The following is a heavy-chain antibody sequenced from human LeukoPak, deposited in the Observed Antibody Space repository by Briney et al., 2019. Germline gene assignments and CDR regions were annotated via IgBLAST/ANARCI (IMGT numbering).Heavy chain of an antibody. CDR3: ARDTPGEESH. CDR2: IKQDGSEK. D-gene: IGHD3-10*01. J-gene: IGHJ4*02. Sequence: GGSLRLSCSASGFTFSAYWMSWVRQAPGKGLEWVANIKQDGSEKYYVDSVKGRFTLSRDNAQNSLYLQMNSLRGEDTAVYYCARDTPGEESHWGQGTLVTVSS. V-gene: IGHV3-7*01. CDR1: GFTFSAYW.